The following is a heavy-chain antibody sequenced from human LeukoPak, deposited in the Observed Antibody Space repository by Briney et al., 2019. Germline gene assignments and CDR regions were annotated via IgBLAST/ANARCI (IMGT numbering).Heavy chain of an antibody. CDR2: IWYDGSTK. CDR3: AKDKYYYGSGSFYNGMDV. Sequence: ERSLRLSCSASGFTFSTYAMHWLRQAPGKGLEWVAVIWYDGSTKYYAESVKGRFTISRDNSKNTMYVQMNSLRAEDTAVYYCAKDKYYYGSGSFYNGMDVWGQGTTVTVSS. D-gene: IGHD3-10*01. J-gene: IGHJ6*02. CDR1: GFTFSTYA. V-gene: IGHV3-33*06.